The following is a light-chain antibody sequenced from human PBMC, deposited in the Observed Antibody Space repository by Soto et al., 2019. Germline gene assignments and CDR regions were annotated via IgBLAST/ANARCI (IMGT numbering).Light chain of an antibody. CDR2: YDS. V-gene: IGLV3-21*04. CDR1: NIGSKS. Sequence: SYELTQPPSVSVPPGKTARITCGGTNIGSKSVHWYQQKPGQAPVLVIYYDSDRPSGIPERFSGSNSGNTATLTISRVEAGDEADYYCQVWDSSSDHVVFGVGTKLTVL. CDR3: QVWDSSSDHVV. J-gene: IGLJ2*01.